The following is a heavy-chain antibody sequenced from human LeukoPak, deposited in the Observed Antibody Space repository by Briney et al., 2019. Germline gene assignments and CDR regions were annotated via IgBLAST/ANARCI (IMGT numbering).Heavy chain of an antibody. J-gene: IGHJ4*02. CDR1: GFTFSSYE. CDR2: ISSSGSTI. Sequence: GGSLRLSCAASGFTFSSYEMNWVRQAPGKGLEWVSYISSSGSTIYYADSVKGRFTISRDNAKNSLYLQMNSLRADDTAVYYCAREDPTRAYGLFDYWGQGTLVTVSS. V-gene: IGHV3-48*03. CDR3: AREDPTRAYGLFDY. D-gene: IGHD2-21*01.